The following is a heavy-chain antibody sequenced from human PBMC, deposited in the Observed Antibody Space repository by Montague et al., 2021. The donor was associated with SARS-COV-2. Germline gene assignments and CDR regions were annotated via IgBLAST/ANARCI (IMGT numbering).Heavy chain of an antibody. D-gene: IGHD3-3*01. V-gene: IGHV4-59*01. J-gene: IGHJ6*03. Sequence: SETLSLTCTVSGGSISSYYWSWIRQPPGKGLEWIGYIYYSGSTNYNPSLKSRVTISVDTSKNQFSLKLSSVTAADTAVCSCARVVEGYAFWSGQYYYYYYMDVWGKGTTVTVSS. CDR3: ARVVEGYAFWSGQYYYYYYMDV. CDR1: GGSISSYY. CDR2: IYYSGST.